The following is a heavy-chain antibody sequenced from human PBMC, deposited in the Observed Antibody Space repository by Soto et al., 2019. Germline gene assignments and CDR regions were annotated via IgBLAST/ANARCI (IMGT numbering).Heavy chain of an antibody. J-gene: IGHJ6*02. CDR2: IRSEAYGGTT. CDR1: GFTFGDYA. CDR3: TRVRMIVAPRGYYYGMDV. Sequence: PGGSLRLSCTASGFTFGDYAMSWFRQAPGKGLEWVGFIRSEAYGGTTEYAASVKGRFTISRDDSKSIAYLQMNSLKTEDTVVYYCTRVRMIVAPRGYYYGMDVWGQGTTVTVSS. D-gene: IGHD3-22*01. V-gene: IGHV3-49*03.